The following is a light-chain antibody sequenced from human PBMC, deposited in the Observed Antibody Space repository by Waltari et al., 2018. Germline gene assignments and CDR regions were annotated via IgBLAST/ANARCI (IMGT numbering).Light chain of an antibody. Sequence: QSVLTQPPSASGTPGQRVTISCSGSSSNIGSNTVNWYQQLPGTTPKLLIYANERRPRGVPDRFAGAKSGTAASLAISGLQSEDESDYYCAAWDDSLNGFWVFGGGTKLTVL. CDR3: AAWDDSLNGFWV. CDR2: ANE. J-gene: IGLJ3*02. V-gene: IGLV1-44*01. CDR1: SSNIGSNT.